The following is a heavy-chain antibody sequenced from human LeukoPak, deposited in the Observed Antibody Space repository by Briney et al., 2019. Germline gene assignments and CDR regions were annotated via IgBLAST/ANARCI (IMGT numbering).Heavy chain of an antibody. CDR1: DGSFSGYY. V-gene: IGHV4-34*01. CDR2: INHSGST. D-gene: IGHD3-10*01. CDR3: ARSPHIWFAERGWFDP. Sequence: SETLSLTCAVYDGSFSGYYWSWIRQPPGKGLEWIGEINHSGSTNYNPSLKSRVTISLDTSKSQFSLKVRYVTAADTAVYFCARSPHIWFAERGWFDPWGQGTLVTVSS. J-gene: IGHJ5*02.